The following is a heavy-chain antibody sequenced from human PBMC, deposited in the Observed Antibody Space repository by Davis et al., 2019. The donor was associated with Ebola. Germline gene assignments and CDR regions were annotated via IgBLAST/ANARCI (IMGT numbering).Heavy chain of an antibody. Sequence: AASVKVSCKASGYTFNSYDINWMRQATGQGLEWMGWMNPNSGNTGYAQKFQGRITMSRNTSIGTAYMELSSLRSEDTAVYYCARGDNNYLYGYYYYGMDVWGQGTTVTVSS. CDR1: GYTFNSYD. J-gene: IGHJ6*02. D-gene: IGHD4-11*01. V-gene: IGHV1-8*01. CDR3: ARGDNNYLYGYYYYGMDV. CDR2: MNPNSGNT.